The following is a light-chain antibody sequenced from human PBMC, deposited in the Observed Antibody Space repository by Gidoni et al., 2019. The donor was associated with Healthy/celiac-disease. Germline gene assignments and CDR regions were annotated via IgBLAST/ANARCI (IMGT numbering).Light chain of an antibody. CDR2: GAS. J-gene: IGKJ3*01. V-gene: IGKV3-15*01. CDR1: QCVSSN. Sequence: EIVMTQSPATLSVSPGERATLSCRASQCVSSNLAWYQQKPGQAPRLLIYGASTRATGIPARFSGSVSGTEFTLIVSSLQSEDFAVYYCQQYNNWPGFGPGTKVDIK. CDR3: QQYNNWPG.